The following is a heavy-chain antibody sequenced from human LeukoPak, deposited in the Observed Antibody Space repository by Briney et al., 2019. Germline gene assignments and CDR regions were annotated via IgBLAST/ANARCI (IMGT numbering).Heavy chain of an antibody. CDR1: GFTFSSYG. V-gene: IGHV3-33*06. J-gene: IGHJ3*02. CDR3: AKDDQQLIRSSAFDI. Sequence: PGGSLRLSCAASGFTFSSYGMRWVRQAPGKGLEWVAVMWYDGSNKYHADSVKGRFTISRDNSKNTLYLQMNSLRAEDTAVYYCAKDDQQLIRSSAFDIWGQGTMVTVSS. CDR2: MWYDGSNK. D-gene: IGHD6-6*01.